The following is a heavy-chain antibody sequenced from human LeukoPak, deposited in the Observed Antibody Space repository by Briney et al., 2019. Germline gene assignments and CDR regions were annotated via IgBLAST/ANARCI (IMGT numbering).Heavy chain of an antibody. V-gene: IGHV3-11*01. CDR2: ISSSGSTI. D-gene: IGHD3-10*01. Sequence: GGSLRLSCAASGFTFSDYYMSWIRQAPGEGLEWVSYISSSGSTIYYADSVKGRFTISRDNAKNSLYLQMNSLRAEDTAVYYCAREGLYGSGSYYNVGWFDPWGQGTLVTVSS. CDR3: AREGLYGSGSYYNVGWFDP. CDR1: GFTFSDYY. J-gene: IGHJ5*02.